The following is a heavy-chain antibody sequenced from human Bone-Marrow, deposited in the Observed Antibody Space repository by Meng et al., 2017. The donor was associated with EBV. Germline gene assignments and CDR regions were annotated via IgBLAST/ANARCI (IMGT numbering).Heavy chain of an antibody. CDR2: IYYSGIT. CDR3: ATVKGGNYFPWFDP. Sequence: QLQLQESGPGLVKPSETFSLSCRFSGASISGSSYLWGWIRQSPGEGLEWIASIYYSGITYYNPSLKSRVSISVDTSNNQFSLRLTSVTAADTAVYYCATVKGGNYFPWFDPWGQGTLVTVSS. J-gene: IGHJ5*02. V-gene: IGHV4-39*07. D-gene: IGHD3-9*01. CDR1: GASISGSSYL.